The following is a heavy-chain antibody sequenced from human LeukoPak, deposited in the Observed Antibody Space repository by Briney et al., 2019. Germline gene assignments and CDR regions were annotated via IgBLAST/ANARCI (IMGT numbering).Heavy chain of an antibody. CDR1: GGSFSGNY. J-gene: IGHJ4*02. D-gene: IGHD1-26*01. CDR3: ARGGGMQDFDY. Sequence: SETLSLTCAVYGGSFSGNYWSWTRQPPGKGLEWIGEINHSGSTNYNPSLKSRVTISVDTSKNQFSLKLSSVTAADTAVYYCARGGGMQDFDYWGQGTLVTVSS. CDR2: INHSGST. V-gene: IGHV4-34*01.